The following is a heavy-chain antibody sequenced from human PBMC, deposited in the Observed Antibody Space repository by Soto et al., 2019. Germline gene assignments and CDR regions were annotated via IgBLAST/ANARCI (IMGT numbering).Heavy chain of an antibody. CDR2: ISSSSSNI. CDR1: GFTFSSYS. Sequence: GESLKISCAASGFTFSSYSMNWVRQAPGKGLEWVSSISSSSSNIYYADSVKGRFTISRDNAKNSLYLQMNSLRAEDTAVYYCARPPAYSSSWSRENYYYYMDVWGKGTTVTVSS. CDR3: ARPPAYSSSWSRENYYYYMDV. D-gene: IGHD6-13*01. V-gene: IGHV3-21*01. J-gene: IGHJ6*03.